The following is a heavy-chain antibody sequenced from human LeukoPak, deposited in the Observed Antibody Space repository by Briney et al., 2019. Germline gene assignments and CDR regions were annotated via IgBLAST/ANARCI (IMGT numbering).Heavy chain of an antibody. V-gene: IGHV3-7*01. CDR3: AKNFGHQQFDS. CDR2: IKEDGSVK. Sequence: GGSLRLSCAVSGFTFSSSWMDWVRQAPGKGLEWVANIKEDGSVKNYADSVKGRFTISRDNTKNSLYLQMNSLRAEDTAVYYCAKNFGHQQFDSWGQGTLVIVSS. CDR1: GFTFSSSW. J-gene: IGHJ4*02. D-gene: IGHD3/OR15-3a*01.